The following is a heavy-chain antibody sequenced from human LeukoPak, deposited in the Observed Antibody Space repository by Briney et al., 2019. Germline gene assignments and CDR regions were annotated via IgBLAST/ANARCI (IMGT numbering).Heavy chain of an antibody. CDR1: GGSISSSSYY. CDR3: ARTAIAAAGFDP. D-gene: IGHD6-13*01. J-gene: IGHJ5*02. CDR2: IYYSGST. Sequence: SETLSLTCTVSGGSISSSSYYWGWIRQPPGKGLEWIGSIYYSGSTYYNPSLKSRVTISVDTSKNQFSLKLSSVTAADTAVYYCARTAIAAAGFDPWGQGTLVTVFS. V-gene: IGHV4-39*01.